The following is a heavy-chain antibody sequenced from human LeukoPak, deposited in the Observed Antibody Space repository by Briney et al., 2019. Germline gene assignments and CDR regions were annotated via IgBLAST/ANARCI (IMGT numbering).Heavy chain of an antibody. J-gene: IGHJ5*02. CDR3: ARLTHYYDSSGSS. CDR1: GYTFTGYY. D-gene: IGHD3-22*01. Sequence: ASVTVSFKASGYTFTGYYMHWVRQAPGQGLEWMGWINPNSGGTNYAQKFQGRVTMTRDTSISTAYMELSRLRSDDTAVYYCARLTHYYDSSGSSWGQGTLVTVSS. V-gene: IGHV1-2*02. CDR2: INPNSGGT.